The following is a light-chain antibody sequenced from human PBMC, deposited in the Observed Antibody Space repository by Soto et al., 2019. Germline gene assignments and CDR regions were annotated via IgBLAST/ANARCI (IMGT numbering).Light chain of an antibody. V-gene: IGKV1-39*01. Sequence: DIQMTQSPSSLSASIGDSVIITCRASQDIGTYLNWYQHKPGKAPKHLIYAASSLQTGVPSRFTGSGSGTEFTLTIDSLQPEDFATYYCQQSYTTPRITFGQGTRLAIK. J-gene: IGKJ5*01. CDR3: QQSYTTPRIT. CDR2: AAS. CDR1: QDIGTY.